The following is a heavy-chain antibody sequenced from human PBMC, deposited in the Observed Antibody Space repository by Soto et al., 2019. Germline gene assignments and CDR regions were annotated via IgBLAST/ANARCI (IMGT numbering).Heavy chain of an antibody. D-gene: IGHD3-10*01. CDR1: GITFRSYA. Sequence: GGSLRLSCAASGITFRSYALSWVRQAPGKGPEWVSAITASGGNTFYADSVKGRFTISRDNSKNTLYLQMNGLGAGDTAVYYCAQSARESANWGPGTQVTVSS. CDR3: AQSARESAN. V-gene: IGHV3-23*01. J-gene: IGHJ4*02. CDR2: ITASGGNT.